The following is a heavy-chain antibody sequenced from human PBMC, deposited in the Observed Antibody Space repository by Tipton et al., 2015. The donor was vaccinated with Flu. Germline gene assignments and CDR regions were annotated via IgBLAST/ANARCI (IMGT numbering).Heavy chain of an antibody. J-gene: IGHJ4*02. D-gene: IGHD2-2*02. CDR1: KYSFTSYW. CDR3: ARQDCSSGTCYIDY. CDR2: IYPDDSDT. Sequence: QLVQSGAEVKKPGESLKISCKDSKYSFTSYWIGWVRQMPGKGLEWMGIIYPDDSDTRYSPSFRGQVTISADKSSSTAYLQWSSLKASDTAIHYCARQDCSSGTCYIDYWGQGTLITVSS. V-gene: IGHV5-51*01.